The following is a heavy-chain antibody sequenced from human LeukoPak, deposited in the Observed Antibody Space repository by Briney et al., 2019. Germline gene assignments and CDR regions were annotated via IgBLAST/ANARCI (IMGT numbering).Heavy chain of an antibody. J-gene: IGHJ4*02. D-gene: IGHD5-18*01. V-gene: IGHV1-69*13. CDR3: ARGSGYSYGFTSYRFDY. CDR1: GGTFSNYA. Sequence: ASVKVSCKASGGTFSNYAISWVRQAPGQGLEWMGGIIPIFGTANYAQKFQGRVTITADESTSTAYMELSSLRSEDTAVYYCARGSGYSYGFTSYRFDYWGQGTLVTVSS. CDR2: IIPIFGTA.